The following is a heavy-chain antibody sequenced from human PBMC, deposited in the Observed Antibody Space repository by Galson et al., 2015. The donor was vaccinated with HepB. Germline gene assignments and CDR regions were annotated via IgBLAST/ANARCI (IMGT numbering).Heavy chain of an antibody. J-gene: IGHJ5*02. Sequence: SLRLSCAASGFTFSRHSMNWIRQAPGKGLEWVSSISATSSYVHYADSMRDRFTITRDNAKNSLFLRMTSLRVEDTAVYYCERGSTEDITLLVGTTSVGWFDPWGQGTLVTVSP. CDR2: ISATSSYV. CDR3: ERGSTEDITLLVGTTSVGWFDP. D-gene: IGHD3-3*01. CDR1: GFTFSRHS. V-gene: IGHV3-21*01.